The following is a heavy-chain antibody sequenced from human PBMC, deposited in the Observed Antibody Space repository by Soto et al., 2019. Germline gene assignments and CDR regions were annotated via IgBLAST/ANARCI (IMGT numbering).Heavy chain of an antibody. CDR2: IYPGDSDT. CDR3: AKKVNSGPGSQYFDY. D-gene: IGHD3-10*01. CDR1: GYSFTSYW. Sequence: GESLKISCQGSGYSFTSYWIGWVRQMPGKGLEWMGIIYPGDSDTSYSPSFQGQVTISADKSISTAYLQWSSLRAEDTAIYYCAKKVNSGPGSQYFDYWGQGTLVTVSS. J-gene: IGHJ4*02. V-gene: IGHV5-51*01.